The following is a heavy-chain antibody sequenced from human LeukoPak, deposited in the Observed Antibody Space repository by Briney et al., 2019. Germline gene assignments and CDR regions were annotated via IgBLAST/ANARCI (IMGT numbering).Heavy chain of an antibody. CDR3: ARGAILWDY. D-gene: IGHD3-16*01. V-gene: IGHV4-34*01. Sequence: PSETLSLTCAVYGGSFRGYYWSWIRQPPGKGLEWIGEINHSGSTNYNPSLKSRVTISVDTSKNQFSLKLSSVTAADTAVYYCARGAILWDYWGQGPWSPSPQ. CDR1: GGSFRGYY. CDR2: INHSGST. J-gene: IGHJ4*02.